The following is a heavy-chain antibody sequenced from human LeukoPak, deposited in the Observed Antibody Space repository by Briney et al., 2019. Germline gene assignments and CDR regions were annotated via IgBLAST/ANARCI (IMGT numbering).Heavy chain of an antibody. CDR3: ARDIGESLLWFGELLSPFDY. J-gene: IGHJ4*02. CDR2: ISAYNGNT. CDR1: GYTFTSYD. D-gene: IGHD3-10*01. Sequence: ASVKVSCKASGYTFTSYDINWVRQATGQGLEWMGWISAYNGNTNYAQKLQGRVTMTTDTSTSTAYMELRSLRSDDTAVYYCARDIGESLLWFGELLSPFDYWGQGTLVTVSS. V-gene: IGHV1-18*01.